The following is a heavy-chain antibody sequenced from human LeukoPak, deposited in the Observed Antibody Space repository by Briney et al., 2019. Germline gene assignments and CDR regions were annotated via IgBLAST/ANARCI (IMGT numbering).Heavy chain of an antibody. V-gene: IGHV4-34*01. CDR1: GGSFSGYY. CDR3: ARDKFCSDTGICNIALIDF. D-gene: IGHD2-15*01. Sequence: PAETLSLTCGVFGGSFSGYYWTWLRQPPGKGLEYIGQINHRGSSHYNPSLRSRLTISVDTSKTQFSLKLTYVTAADPAVYYCARDKFCSDTGICNIALIDFWGQGALVTVSS. CDR2: INHRGSS. J-gene: IGHJ4*02.